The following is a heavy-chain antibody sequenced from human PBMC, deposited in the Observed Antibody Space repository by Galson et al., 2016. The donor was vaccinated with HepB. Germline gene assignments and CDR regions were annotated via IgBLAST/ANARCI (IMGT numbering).Heavy chain of an antibody. D-gene: IGHD5-24*01. V-gene: IGHV3-23*01. Sequence: SLRLSCAASGFAFSTYAMSWVRQAPGKGLAWVSAITGSGGRTYYVESTKGRFTIPRDSSKNMVYLEMNSLRAEDTAVYYCAKNPELNYYYYYMDVWGKGTTVTVSS. J-gene: IGHJ6*03. CDR1: GFAFSTYA. CDR2: ITGSGGRT. CDR3: AKNPELNYYYYYMDV.